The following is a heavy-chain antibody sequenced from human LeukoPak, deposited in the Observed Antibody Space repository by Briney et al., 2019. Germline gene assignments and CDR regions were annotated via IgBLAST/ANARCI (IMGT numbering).Heavy chain of an antibody. J-gene: IGHJ6*02. V-gene: IGHV3-53*04. CDR1: GFTVSSNY. D-gene: IGHD6-6*01. CDR3: ARDFVSSSHYYGMDV. Sequence: GRSLRLSCAASGFTVSSNYMSWVRRAPGKGLEWVSVIYSGGSTYYADSVKGRFTISRHNSKNTLYLQMNSLRAEDTAVYYCARDFVSSSHYYGMDVWGQGTTVTVSS. CDR2: IYSGGST.